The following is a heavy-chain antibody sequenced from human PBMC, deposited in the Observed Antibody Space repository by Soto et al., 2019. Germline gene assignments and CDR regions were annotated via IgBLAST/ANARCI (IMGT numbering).Heavy chain of an antibody. V-gene: IGHV3-72*01. J-gene: IGHJ4*02. D-gene: IGHD3-10*01. CDR3: VRGFRGFDS. Sequence: EVQLVESGGGLVQPGGSLRLSCAVSGFTFSDHFMDWVRQAPGKGLEWVGRSRNKVHTYSTEYAASVNGRFTISRDVSQNSLYLQMNSLKAEDTAVYYCVRGFRGFDSWGQGTLVTVSS. CDR1: GFTFSDHF. CDR2: SRNKVHTYST.